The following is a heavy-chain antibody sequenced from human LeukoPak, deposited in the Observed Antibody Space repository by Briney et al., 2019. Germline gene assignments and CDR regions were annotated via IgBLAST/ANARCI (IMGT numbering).Heavy chain of an antibody. CDR3: AREVGIAYCGGDCYYNWFDP. J-gene: IGHJ5*02. CDR2: INTSGGST. D-gene: IGHD2-21*01. Sequence: GSVRVSCEASGYTFTSYYMRWVRQAPGQGLEWMGLINTSGGSTRNAQTLQGRVTMTRDTSTSTVYMELSRLRSEDTAVYYCAREVGIAYCGGDCYYNWFDPWGQGTLVTVSS. V-gene: IGHV1-46*04. CDR1: GYTFTSYY.